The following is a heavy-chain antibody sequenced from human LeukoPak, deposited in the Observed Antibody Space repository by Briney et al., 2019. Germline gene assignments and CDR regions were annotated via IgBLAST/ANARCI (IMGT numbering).Heavy chain of an antibody. CDR1: GGSISSSSYY. Sequence: SETLSLTCTVSGGSISSSSYYWNWIRQPAGKGLEWIGHIYTSGSTKYNPSLKSRVTMSIDTSKNQFSLNLYSMTAADTAVYYCATNYTALSAFDSWGQGTLVTVSS. D-gene: IGHD3-3*01. CDR3: ATNYTALSAFDS. CDR2: IYTSGST. V-gene: IGHV4-61*09. J-gene: IGHJ4*02.